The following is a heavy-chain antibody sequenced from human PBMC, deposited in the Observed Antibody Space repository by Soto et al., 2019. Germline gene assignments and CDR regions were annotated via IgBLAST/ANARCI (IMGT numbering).Heavy chain of an antibody. D-gene: IGHD6-13*01. CDR3: AYSSSWQGTFDY. CDR2: IYTSGST. V-gene: IGHV4-4*07. CDR1: GGSISSYY. J-gene: IGHJ4*02. Sequence: PSETLSLTCTVSGGSISSYYWSWIRQPAGKGLEWIGRIYTSGSTNYNPSLKSRVTMSVGTSKNQFSLKLSSVTAADTAVYYCAYSSSWQGTFDYWGPGTQVTVSS.